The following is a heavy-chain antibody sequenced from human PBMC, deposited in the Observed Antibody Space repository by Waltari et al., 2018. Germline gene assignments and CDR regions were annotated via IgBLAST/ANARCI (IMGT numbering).Heavy chain of an antibody. V-gene: IGHV1-2*06. CDR1: GYTFTSYD. D-gene: IGHD4-17*01. CDR3: ARADDCGDYFDY. CDR2: INPNSGGT. J-gene: IGHJ4*02. Sequence: QVQLVQSGAEVKKPGASVKVSCKASGYTFTSYDINWVRQATGQGLEWMGRINPNSGGTNYAQKFQGRVTMTRDTSISTAYMELSRLRSDDTAVYYCARADDCGDYFDYWGQGTLVTVSS.